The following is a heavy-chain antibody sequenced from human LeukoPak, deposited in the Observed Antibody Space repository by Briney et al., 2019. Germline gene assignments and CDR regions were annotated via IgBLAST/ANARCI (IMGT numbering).Heavy chain of an antibody. CDR2: ITSIGTYI. CDR1: GFTFSDYN. V-gene: IGHV3-21*01. Sequence: PGGSLRLSCAASGFTFSDYNMNWVRQAPGKAMEWASSITSIGTYIFYADSVKGRFTISRDNAKNSLYLQMNNLRAEDTAVYYCAELGITMIGGVWGKGTTVTISS. J-gene: IGHJ6*04. CDR3: AELGITMIGGV. D-gene: IGHD3-10*02.